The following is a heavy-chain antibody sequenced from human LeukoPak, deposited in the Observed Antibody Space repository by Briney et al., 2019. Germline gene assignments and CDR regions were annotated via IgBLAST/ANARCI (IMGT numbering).Heavy chain of an antibody. CDR1: GFTFGTYA. CDR3: AKDRVPDGRWNFDF. D-gene: IGHD1-1*01. V-gene: IGHV3-23*01. J-gene: IGHJ4*02. Sequence: GGSLRLSCAASGFTFGTYAMNWVRQAPGKGLEWVSGILASGSTTYYADSVKGRFTISRDNSKNTLYLQMNSLRAEVTAIYYCAKDRVPDGRWNFDFWGQGTLVTVSS. CDR2: ILASGSTT.